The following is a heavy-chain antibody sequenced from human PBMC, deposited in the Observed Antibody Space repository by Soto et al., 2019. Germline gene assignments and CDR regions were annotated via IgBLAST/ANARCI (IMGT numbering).Heavy chain of an antibody. J-gene: IGHJ4*02. D-gene: IGHD3-22*01. V-gene: IGHV3-23*01. CDR2: ISGSGGST. CDR1: GFTFSSYA. Sequence: EVQLLESGGGLVQPGGSLRLSCAASGFTFSSYAMSWVRQAPGKGLEWVSAISGSGGSTYYADSVKGRFTISRDNSKKTLYLPMNSLGAEDTAVYYCAKRGYDSSGYGLSPPPPCDYWGQGTLVTVSS. CDR3: AKRGYDSSGYGLSPPPPCDY.